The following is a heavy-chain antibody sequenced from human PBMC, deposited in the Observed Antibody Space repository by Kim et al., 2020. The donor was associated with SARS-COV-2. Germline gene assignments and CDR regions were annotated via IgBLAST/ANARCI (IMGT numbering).Heavy chain of an antibody. CDR2: INTNTGHP. D-gene: IGHD6-6*01. J-gene: IGHJ4*02. V-gene: IGHV7-4-1*02. CDR1: GYTFTSYA. Sequence: ASVKVSCKASGYTFTSYAMNLVRQAPGQGLEWMGWINTNTGHPTYAQGFTGRFVFSLDTSVSTAYLQISSLKAEDTAVYYCARSHPARSFDYWGQGNLVT. CDR3: ARSHPARSFDY.